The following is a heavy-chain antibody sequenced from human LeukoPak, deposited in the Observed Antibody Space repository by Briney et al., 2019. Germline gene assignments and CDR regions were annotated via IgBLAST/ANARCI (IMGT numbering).Heavy chain of an antibody. CDR3: AKGKAVGVAARPYDY. CDR2: ISGSGGST. CDR1: GFTFSSYA. D-gene: IGHD6-6*01. Sequence: GGSLRLSCAASGFTFSSYAMSWVRQAPGKGLEWVSAISGSGGSTHYADSVKGRFTISRDNSKNTLYLQMNSLRAEDTAVYYCAKGKAVGVAARPYDYWGQGTLVTVSS. V-gene: IGHV3-23*01. J-gene: IGHJ4*02.